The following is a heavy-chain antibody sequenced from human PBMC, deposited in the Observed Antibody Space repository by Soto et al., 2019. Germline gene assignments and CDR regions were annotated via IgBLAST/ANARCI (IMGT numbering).Heavy chain of an antibody. J-gene: IGHJ6*03. CDR2: IYYSGST. D-gene: IGHD4-4*01. CDR1: GGSISSGGYY. Sequence: SETLSLTCTVSGGSISSGGYYWSWIRQHPGKGLEWIGYIYYSGSTYYNPSLKSRVTISVDTSKNQFSLKLSSVTAADTAVYYCARSRDDYSLQGYYMDVWGKGTTVTVSS. CDR3: ARSRDDYSLQGYYMDV. V-gene: IGHV4-31*03.